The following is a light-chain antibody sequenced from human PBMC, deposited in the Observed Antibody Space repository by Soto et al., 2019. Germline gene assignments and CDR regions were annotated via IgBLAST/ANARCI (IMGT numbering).Light chain of an antibody. CDR1: QGISSY. Sequence: SQSPSFLSASVGDRVTITCRASQGISSYLAWFQQKPGRAPNLLIYGASTLQSGVPSRFSGSGSGTDFTLTISNLQPEDFETSYCQQLNAYPLTFGQGTRLEIK. CDR3: QQLNAYPLT. CDR2: GAS. V-gene: IGKV1-9*01. J-gene: IGKJ5*01.